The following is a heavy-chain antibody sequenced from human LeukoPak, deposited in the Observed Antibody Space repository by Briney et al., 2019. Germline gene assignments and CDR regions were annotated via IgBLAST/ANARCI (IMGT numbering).Heavy chain of an antibody. CDR1: GYTFTSYA. V-gene: IGHV1-3*01. Sequence: ASVKVSCKASGYTFTSYAMHWVRQAPGQRLERMGWINAGNGNTKYSQKFQGRVTITRDTSASTAYMELSSLRSEDTAVYYCAMAMVRGVMGYWGQGTLVTVSS. CDR2: INAGNGNT. CDR3: AMAMVRGVMGY. D-gene: IGHD3-10*01. J-gene: IGHJ4*02.